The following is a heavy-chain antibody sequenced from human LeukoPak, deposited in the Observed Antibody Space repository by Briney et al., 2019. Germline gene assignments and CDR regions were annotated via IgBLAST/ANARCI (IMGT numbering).Heavy chain of an antibody. CDR2: TRDRARSYRT. CDR3: ARDGAEGDDSAFDV. V-gene: IGHV3-72*01. Sequence: GGSLRLSCAASGFIVSGYHMDWVRQAPGKGLEWVGGTRDRARSYRTQYALSVEDRFSISRDESKNSVFLQMNSLQPEDTAVYYCARDGAEGDDSAFDVWGQGTMVTVSS. D-gene: IGHD2-21*01. CDR1: GFIVSGYH. J-gene: IGHJ3*01.